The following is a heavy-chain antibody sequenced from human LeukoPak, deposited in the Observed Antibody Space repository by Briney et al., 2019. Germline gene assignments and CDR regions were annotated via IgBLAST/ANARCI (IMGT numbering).Heavy chain of an antibody. CDR2: IYYSGST. Sequence: SETLSLTCAVYGGSFSGYYWSWIRQPPGKGLEWIGYIYYSGSTNYNPSLKSRVTISVDTSKNQFSLKLSSVTAADTAVYYCARGGSSEPNKFDYWGQGTLVTVSS. D-gene: IGHD6-25*01. CDR1: GGSFSGYY. CDR3: ARGGSSEPNKFDY. V-gene: IGHV4-59*01. J-gene: IGHJ4*02.